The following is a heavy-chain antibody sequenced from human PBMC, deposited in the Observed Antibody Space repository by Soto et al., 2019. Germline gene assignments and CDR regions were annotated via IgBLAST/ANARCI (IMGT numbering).Heavy chain of an antibody. CDR1: GFTFSSYG. J-gene: IGHJ4*02. CDR2: ISYDGSNK. V-gene: IGHV3-30*18. Sequence: QVQLVESGGGVVQPGRSLRLSCAASGFTFSSYGMHWVRQAPGKGLEWVAVISYDGSNKYYADSVKGRFTISRDNSKNTLYLQMNSLRAEDTAVYYCAKFDVDTAMVDPDYWGQGTLVTVSS. D-gene: IGHD5-18*01. CDR3: AKFDVDTAMVDPDY.